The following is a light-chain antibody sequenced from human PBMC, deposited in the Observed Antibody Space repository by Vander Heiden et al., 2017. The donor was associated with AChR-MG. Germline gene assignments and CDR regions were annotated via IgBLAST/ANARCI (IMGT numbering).Light chain of an antibody. V-gene: IGKV1-39*01. CDR1: QSISSY. Sequence: DTQMTQSPSSLSASVGDKVTITCRASQSISSYLNWYQQKPGKAPRLLIYAASNLQSGVPSRFSGSGSGTDFTLTISSLQSEDLATYYCQQSDSIPRTFGQGTKVEIK. J-gene: IGKJ1*01. CDR2: AAS. CDR3: QQSDSIPRT.